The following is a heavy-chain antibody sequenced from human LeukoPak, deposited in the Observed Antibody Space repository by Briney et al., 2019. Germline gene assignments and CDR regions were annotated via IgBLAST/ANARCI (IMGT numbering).Heavy chain of an antibody. CDR3: AKGGWGYCSSTSCPTYYYYYMDV. CDR1: GFTFSSYG. D-gene: IGHD2-2*01. Sequence: GGSLRLSCAASGFTFSSYGMHWVRQAPGKGLEWVAFIRYDGSNKYYADSVKGRFTISRDNSKNTLYLQMNSLRAEDTAVYYCAKGGWGYCSSTSCPTYYYYYMDVWGKGTTVTVSS. V-gene: IGHV3-30*02. CDR2: IRYDGSNK. J-gene: IGHJ6*03.